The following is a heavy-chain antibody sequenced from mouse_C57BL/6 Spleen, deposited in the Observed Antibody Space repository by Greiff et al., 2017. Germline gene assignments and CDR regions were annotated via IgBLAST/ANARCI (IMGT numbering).Heavy chain of an antibody. D-gene: IGHD1-1*01. Sequence: VQLQQSGGDLVKPGGSLKLSCAASGFTFSSYGMSWVRQTPDKSLEWVATISSGGSYTYYPDSVKGRFTITRDNAKNSLYLQMSSLKSEDTAVYCCARQTDYYFSNVRLFDYWGQGTTLTVAS. CDR1: GFTFSSYG. V-gene: IGHV5-6*01. J-gene: IGHJ2*01. CDR2: ISSGGSYT. CDR3: ARQTDYYFSNVRLFDY.